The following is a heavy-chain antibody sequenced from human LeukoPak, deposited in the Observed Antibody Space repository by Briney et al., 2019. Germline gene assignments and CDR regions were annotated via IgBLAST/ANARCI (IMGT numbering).Heavy chain of an antibody. D-gene: IGHD3-10*01. CDR2: INPNDGAT. V-gene: IGHV1-46*04. CDR3: ARGAYGSGSFPFDC. Sequence: ASVKVSCKASGYTFTMYYIHWVRQAPGQGLEWMGMINPNDGATTYAQRLQGRVTMTRDMSTTTVYMDLRSLRSEDTAVYYCARGAYGSGSFPFDCWGQGTPVTVSS. CDR1: GYTFTMYY. J-gene: IGHJ4*02.